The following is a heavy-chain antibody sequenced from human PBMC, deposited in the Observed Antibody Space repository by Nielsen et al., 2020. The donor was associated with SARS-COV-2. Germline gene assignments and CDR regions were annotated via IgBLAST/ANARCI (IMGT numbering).Heavy chain of an antibody. V-gene: IGHV3-48*03. CDR1: GFTFSSYE. D-gene: IGHD2-15*01. Sequence: GESLKISCAASGFTFSSYEMNWVRQAPGKGLEWVSYISSSGSTIYYADSVKGRFTISRDNAKNSLYLQMNSLRAEDTAVYYCARGWDIVVVVAATPPFYYFDYWGQGTLVTVSS. CDR2: ISSSGSTI. J-gene: IGHJ4*02. CDR3: ARGWDIVVVVAATPPFYYFDY.